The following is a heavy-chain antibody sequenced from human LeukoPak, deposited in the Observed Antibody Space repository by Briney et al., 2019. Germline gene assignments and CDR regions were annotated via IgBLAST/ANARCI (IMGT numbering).Heavy chain of an antibody. J-gene: IGHJ5*02. V-gene: IGHV1-69*02. CDR3: VGHRGGGWFDP. D-gene: IGHD3-10*01. CDR1: GGTFSSYT. Sequence: SVKVSRKASGGTFSSYTISWVRQAPGQGLEWMGRIIPILGIANYAQKFQGRVTITADKSTSTAYMELSSLRPEDTAVYYCVGHRGGGWFDPWGQGTLVTVSS. CDR2: IIPILGIA.